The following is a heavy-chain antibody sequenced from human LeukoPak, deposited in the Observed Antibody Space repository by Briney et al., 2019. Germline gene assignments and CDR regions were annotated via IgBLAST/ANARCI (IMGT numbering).Heavy chain of an antibody. CDR3: AKESPHYYDSSGYYDY. CDR1: GFTFDDYA. D-gene: IGHD3-22*01. Sequence: QSGGSLRLSCAASGFTFDDYAMHWVRQAPGKGLEWVSGISWNSGSIGYADSVKGRFTISRDNAKNSLYLQMNSLRAEDTALYYCAKESPHYYDSSGYYDYWGQGTLVTVSS. J-gene: IGHJ4*02. V-gene: IGHV3-9*01. CDR2: ISWNSGSI.